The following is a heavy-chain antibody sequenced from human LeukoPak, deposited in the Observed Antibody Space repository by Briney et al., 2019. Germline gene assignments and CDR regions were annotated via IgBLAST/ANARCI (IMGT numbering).Heavy chain of an antibody. V-gene: IGHV3-30*02. Sequence: GGSLRLSCAASGFTFSSYGMHWVRQAPGKGLEWVAFIRLDGSNKYYADSVRGRFTISRDNSKNTLYLQMNSLRAEDTALYYCAKPHFDYWGQGTLATVSS. CDR1: GFTFSSYG. CDR3: AKPHFDY. CDR2: IRLDGSNK. J-gene: IGHJ4*02.